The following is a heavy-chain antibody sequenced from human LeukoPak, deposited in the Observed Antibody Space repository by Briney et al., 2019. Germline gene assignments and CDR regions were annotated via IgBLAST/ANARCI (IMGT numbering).Heavy chain of an antibody. Sequence: PGGSLRLSCPASGFTFSRYGVHWVRQGPGKGLEYVSAINYNGDSTYYADSVKGRFTVSRDNSNNTLFLQMSSLRPEDTAVYYCVRTDCGGDCYSRYWGRGTLVIVSS. CDR1: GFTFSRYG. D-gene: IGHD2-21*02. J-gene: IGHJ4*02. CDR3: VRTDCGGDCYSRY. CDR2: INYNGDST. V-gene: IGHV3-64D*06.